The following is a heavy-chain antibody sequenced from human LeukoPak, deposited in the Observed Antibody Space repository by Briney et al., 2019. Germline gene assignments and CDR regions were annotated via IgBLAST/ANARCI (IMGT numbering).Heavy chain of an antibody. J-gene: IGHJ6*02. CDR1: GYTFTSYY. CDR3: ARDLIIAVAGPPNHYYYSMDV. D-gene: IGHD6-19*01. CDR2: INPSGGST. V-gene: IGHV1-46*01. Sequence: VASVKVSCKASGYTFTSYYMHWVGQAPGQGLEWMGIINPSGGSTSYAQKFQGRVTMTRDTSTSTVYMELSSLRSEDTAVYYCARDLIIAVAGPPNHYYYSMDVWGQGTTVTVSS.